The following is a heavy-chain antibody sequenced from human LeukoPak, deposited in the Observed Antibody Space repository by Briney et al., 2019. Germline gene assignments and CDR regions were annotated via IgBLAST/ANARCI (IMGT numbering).Heavy chain of an antibody. CDR1: GFTFSSHN. V-gene: IGHV3-48*01. Sequence: GGSLRLSCAASGFTFSSHNMNWVRQAPGKGLEWVSYISSSSSTIYYADSVKGRFTISRDNSKNTLYLQMNSLRAEDTAVYYCARVQGRGIAARPNFDYWGQGTLVTVSS. J-gene: IGHJ4*02. D-gene: IGHD6-6*01. CDR3: ARVQGRGIAARPNFDY. CDR2: ISSSSSTI.